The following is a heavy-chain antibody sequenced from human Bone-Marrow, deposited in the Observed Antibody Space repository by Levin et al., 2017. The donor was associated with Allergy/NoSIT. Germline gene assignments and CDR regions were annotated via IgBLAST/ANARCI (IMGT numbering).Heavy chain of an antibody. CDR2: IYYSGNT. CDR3: ARDGRVGEWLVPGY. CDR1: GASITTYY. J-gene: IGHJ4*02. V-gene: IGHV4-59*12. D-gene: IGHD6-19*01. Sequence: KASETLSLTCTVSGASITTYYWSWIRQPPGKGLEWIGYIYYSGNTNYNPSLKNRVTISVDTSTNQFSLKLSSVTAADTAVYYCARDGRVGEWLVPGYWGQGTLVTVSS.